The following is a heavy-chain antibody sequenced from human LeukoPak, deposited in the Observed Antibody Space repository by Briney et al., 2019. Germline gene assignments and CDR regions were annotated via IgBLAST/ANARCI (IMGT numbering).Heavy chain of an antibody. CDR2: ISSSSSSTI. CDR1: GFTFSSYS. V-gene: IGHV3-48*01. Sequence: GGSLRLSCAASGFTFSSYSMNWVRQAPGKGLEWVSSISSSSSSTIYYADSVKGRFTISRDNAKNSLYLQMNSLRAEDTAVYYCARDQPYSSSWDYFDYWGQGTLVTVSS. CDR3: ARDQPYSSSWDYFDY. J-gene: IGHJ4*02. D-gene: IGHD6-13*01.